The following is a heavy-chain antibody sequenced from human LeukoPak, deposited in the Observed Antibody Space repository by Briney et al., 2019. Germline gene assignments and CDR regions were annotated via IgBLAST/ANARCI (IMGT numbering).Heavy chain of an antibody. J-gene: IGHJ4*02. CDR1: GGSTNTYC. Sequence: PSETLSLTCTVSGGSTNTYCWSWIRQPAEKGLEWIGRIYPSGSTYYNPSLKSRVTISIDKSKNQFSLRLTSVTAAGTAVYYCARDRSGYSEYYFDYWGQGSLVTVSS. CDR2: IYPSGST. D-gene: IGHD5-12*01. V-gene: IGHV4-4*07. CDR3: ARDRSGYSEYYFDY.